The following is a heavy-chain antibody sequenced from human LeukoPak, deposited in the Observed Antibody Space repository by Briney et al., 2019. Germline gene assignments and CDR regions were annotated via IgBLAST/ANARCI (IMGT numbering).Heavy chain of an antibody. V-gene: IGHV3-23*01. CDR3: AKIPKGGYFDY. D-gene: IGHD2-2*01. CDR2: ISPSGDST. CDR1: GFTFNNYA. J-gene: IGHJ4*02. Sequence: GGSLRLSCAASGFTFNNYAMNWVRQAPGKGLEWASHISPSGDSTYYADSVKGRFTISRDSSKNTLSLQMNSLRAEDTAVYYCAKIPKGGYFDYWGQGTLVTVSS.